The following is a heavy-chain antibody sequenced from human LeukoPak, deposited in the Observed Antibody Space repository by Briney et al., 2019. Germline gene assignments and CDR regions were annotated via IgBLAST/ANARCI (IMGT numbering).Heavy chain of an antibody. V-gene: IGHV3-30-3*01. J-gene: IGHJ4*02. CDR3: ARWYGAFDY. CDR1: GFTFSSYA. Sequence: PGGSLRLSCAASGFTFSSYAMHWVRQAPGKGLEWVAVISYDGSNKYYADSAKGRFTISRDNSKNTLYLQMNSLRAEDTAVYYCARWYGAFDYWGQGTLVTVSS. CDR2: ISYDGSNK. D-gene: IGHD1-14*01.